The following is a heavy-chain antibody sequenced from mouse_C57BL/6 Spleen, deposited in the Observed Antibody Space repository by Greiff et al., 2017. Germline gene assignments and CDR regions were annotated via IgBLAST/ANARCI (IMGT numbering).Heavy chain of an antibody. CDR1: GFTFSDYG. CDR3: ARPGYYGSSYGDFDY. V-gene: IGHV5-17*01. Sequence: EVKLVESGGGLVKPGGSLKLSCAASGFTFSDYGMHWVRQAPEKGLEWVAYISSGSSTIYYADTVKGRFTISRDNANNTLFLQMTSLRSEDTAMYYCARPGYYGSSYGDFDYWGQGTTLTVSS. J-gene: IGHJ2*01. D-gene: IGHD1-1*01. CDR2: ISSGSSTI.